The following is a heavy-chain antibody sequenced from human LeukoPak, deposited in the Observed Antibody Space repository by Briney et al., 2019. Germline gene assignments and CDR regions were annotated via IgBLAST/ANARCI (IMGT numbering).Heavy chain of an antibody. CDR2: ISAYNGNT. Sequence: ASVKVSCKASGYTFTSYGISWVRQAPGQGLEWMGWISAYNGNTNYAQKLQGRVTMTTDTSTSTAYMELRSLRSDDTAVNYCARGPGVVVAATPDYWGQGTLVTVSS. CDR1: GYTFTSYG. CDR3: ARGPGVVVAATPDY. V-gene: IGHV1-18*01. D-gene: IGHD2-15*01. J-gene: IGHJ4*02.